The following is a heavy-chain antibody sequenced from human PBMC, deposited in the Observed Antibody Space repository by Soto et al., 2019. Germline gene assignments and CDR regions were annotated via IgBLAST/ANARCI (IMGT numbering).Heavy chain of an antibody. Sequence: QLLESGGGLVQPGGSLRLSCAASGFTFSAYALSWVRQTPGKGLQWVSGITGSGATTFYADSVRGRFTISRDNSKNTVYMQRTSLGADDTAVYYGAIDPIVASTVTAWGQGTLVTVSS. CDR2: ITGSGATT. V-gene: IGHV3-23*01. CDR1: GFTFSAYA. J-gene: IGHJ5*02. D-gene: IGHD1-26*01. CDR3: AIDPIVASTVTA.